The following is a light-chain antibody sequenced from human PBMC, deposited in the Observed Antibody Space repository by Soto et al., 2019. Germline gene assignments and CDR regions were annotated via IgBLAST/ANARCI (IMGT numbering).Light chain of an antibody. Sequence: DVVMTQSPLSLPVTLGQPASISCRSSQSLVYGRGNIYLNWFQQRPGQSPRRLIYYVSNRDSGVPDRFSGGGSCTNFTLKISRVEAEDVGVYYCMQGTHWPFTLGPGTKVDIK. CDR2: YVS. V-gene: IGKV2-30*01. J-gene: IGKJ3*01. CDR3: MQGTHWPFT. CDR1: QSLVYGRGNIY.